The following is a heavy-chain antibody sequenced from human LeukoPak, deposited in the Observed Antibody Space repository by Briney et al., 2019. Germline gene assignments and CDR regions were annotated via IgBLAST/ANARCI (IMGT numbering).Heavy chain of an antibody. Sequence: GGSLRLSCAASGFTFSSYAMHWVRQAPGKGLEWVAVISYDGSNKYYADSVKGRFTISRDNSKNTLYLQMNSLRAEDTAVYYCARGRNSGSYARYFDYWGQGTLVTVSS. CDR3: ARGRNSGSYARYFDY. D-gene: IGHD1-26*01. CDR2: ISYDGSNK. J-gene: IGHJ4*02. V-gene: IGHV3-30*14. CDR1: GFTFSSYA.